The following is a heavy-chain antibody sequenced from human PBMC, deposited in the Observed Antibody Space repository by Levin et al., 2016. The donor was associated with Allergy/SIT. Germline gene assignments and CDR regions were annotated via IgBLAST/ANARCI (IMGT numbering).Heavy chain of an antibody. D-gene: IGHD5-12*01. Sequence: GGSLRLSCKASDYNFATYWIGWVRQMPGKGLEWMGIIYPGDSDTRYSPSFKGQVTISADKSLSTTYLQFSSLKASDTAMYYCARRGSGYFGNDYWGQGTLVTVSS. V-gene: IGHV5-51*01. CDR1: DYNFATYW. CDR2: IYPGDSDT. J-gene: IGHJ4*02. CDR3: ARRGSGYFGNDY.